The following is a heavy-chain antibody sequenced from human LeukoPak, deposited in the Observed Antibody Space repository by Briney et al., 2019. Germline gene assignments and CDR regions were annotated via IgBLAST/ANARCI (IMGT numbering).Heavy chain of an antibody. D-gene: IGHD1-26*01. V-gene: IGHV3-13*01. J-gene: IGHJ4*02. CDR2: IGTAGDT. CDR1: GFTLSSYA. Sequence: GGSLRLSCAASGFTLSSYAMHWVRQPAGKGLEWVSAIGTAGDTFYPGSVKGRFTISRENAKKSLFLQMNSLRAEDTAVYYCARQNTPHGNFDYWGQGTLVTVSS. CDR3: ARQNTPHGNFDY.